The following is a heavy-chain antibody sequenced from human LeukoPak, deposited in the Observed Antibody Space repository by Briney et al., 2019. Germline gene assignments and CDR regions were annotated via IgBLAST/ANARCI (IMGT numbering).Heavy chain of an antibody. D-gene: IGHD3-22*01. CDR2: IYYSGST. J-gene: IGHJ3*02. Sequence: SETLSLTCTVSGGSISSSSYYWGWIRQPPGKGLEWIGSIYYSGSTYYNPSLKSRVTISVDTSKNQFSLKLSSVTAADTAVYYCATRSTYYYDSSGYYADAFDIWGQGTMVTVSS. CDR1: GGSISSSSYY. CDR3: ATRSTYYYDSSGYYADAFDI. V-gene: IGHV4-39*07.